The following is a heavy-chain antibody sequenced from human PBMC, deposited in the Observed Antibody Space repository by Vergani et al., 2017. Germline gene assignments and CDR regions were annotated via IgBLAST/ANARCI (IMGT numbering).Heavy chain of an antibody. CDR2: ISYDGSNK. Sequence: QVQLVESGGGVVQPGRSLRLSCAASGFTFSSYGMHWVRQAPGKGLEWVAVISYDGSNKYYADSVKGRFTISRDNSKNTLYLQMNSLRAEDTAVYYCAKDRKLGATDYFDYWGQGTLVTVSS. CDR3: AKDRKLGATDYFDY. J-gene: IGHJ4*02. D-gene: IGHD1-26*01. V-gene: IGHV3-30*18. CDR1: GFTFSSYG.